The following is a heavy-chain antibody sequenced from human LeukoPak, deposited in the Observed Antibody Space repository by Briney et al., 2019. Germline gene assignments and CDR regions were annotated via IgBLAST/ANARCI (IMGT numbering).Heavy chain of an antibody. CDR2: SSSSGSTI. CDR3: ARRRDFIDY. Sequence: GGSLRLSCAASGFTLSDYYMGWIRQAPGKGLEWVSYSSSSGSTIYYADSVKGRFAISRDNAKNSLYLQMNSLRAEDTAVYYCARRRDFIDYWGQGTVVTVSS. D-gene: IGHD3/OR15-3a*01. J-gene: IGHJ4*02. CDR1: GFTLSDYY. V-gene: IGHV3-11*01.